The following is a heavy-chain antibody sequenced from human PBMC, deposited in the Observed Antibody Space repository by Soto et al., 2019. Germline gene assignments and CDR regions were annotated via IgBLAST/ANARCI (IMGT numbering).Heavy chain of an antibody. V-gene: IGHV3-74*01. CDR3: PRGWFGPDV. CDR2: IDKVGTDS. CDR1: EFTFSGRS. J-gene: IGHJ6*03. Sequence: EVQLVESGGGLVQPGGSLRLSYAASEFTFSGRSVHWVRQAPGKGLVWVSGIDKVGTDSTYADSVKGRFTSSRDNAKNTVYLQMHSLRVEDTAVYYCPRGWFGPDVWGKGTTVTVSS. D-gene: IGHD3-10*01.